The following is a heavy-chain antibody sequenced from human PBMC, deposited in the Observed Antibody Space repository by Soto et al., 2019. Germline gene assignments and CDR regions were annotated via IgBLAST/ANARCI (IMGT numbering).Heavy chain of an antibody. J-gene: IGHJ2*01. D-gene: IGHD2-2*01. V-gene: IGHV3-33*01. CDR3: ARDGGRWIVVVPAASGFDL. CDR2: IWYDGSNK. Sequence: QVQLVESGGGVVQPGRSLRLSCAASGFTFSSYGMHWVRQAPGKGLEWVAVIWYDGSNKYYADSVKGRFTISRDNSKNTLYLQMNSLRAEDTAVYYCARDGGRWIVVVPAASGFDLWGRGTLVTVSS. CDR1: GFTFSSYG.